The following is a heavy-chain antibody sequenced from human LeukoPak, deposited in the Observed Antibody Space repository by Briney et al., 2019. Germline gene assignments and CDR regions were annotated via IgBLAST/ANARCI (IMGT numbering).Heavy chain of an antibody. Sequence: GGSLRLSCVASGFTFSSYWMSWVRQAPGKGLEWVANIKEDGGEENYVDSVKGRFTISRDNAKKSLYLQMNNLRAEDTALYYCATMIFGGGFDYWGQGTLVTVSS. D-gene: IGHD3/OR15-3a*01. J-gene: IGHJ4*02. CDR1: GFTFSSYW. CDR3: ATMIFGGGFDY. CDR2: IKEDGGEE. V-gene: IGHV3-7*01.